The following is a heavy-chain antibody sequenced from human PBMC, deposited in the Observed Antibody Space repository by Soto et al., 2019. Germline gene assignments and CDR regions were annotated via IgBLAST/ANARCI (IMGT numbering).Heavy chain of an antibody. CDR3: ATYCSGGSCYSSHAFDI. CDR2: INAGNGNT. CDR1: GYTFTSYA. D-gene: IGHD2-15*01. V-gene: IGHV1-3*01. J-gene: IGHJ3*02. Sequence: QVQLVQSGAEVKKPGASVKVSCKASGYTFTSYAMHWVRQAPGQRLEWMGWINAGNGNTKYSQKFQGRVTITRDTSASTAYMELSSLRSEDTAVYYCATYCSGGSCYSSHAFDIWGQGTMVTVSS.